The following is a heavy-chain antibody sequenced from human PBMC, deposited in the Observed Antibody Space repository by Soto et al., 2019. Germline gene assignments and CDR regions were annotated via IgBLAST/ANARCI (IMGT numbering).Heavy chain of an antibody. J-gene: IGHJ4*02. CDR1: GGTFSSYA. CDR3: ARSTHPFVDTAMARAYYFDY. V-gene: IGHV1-69*12. CDR2: IIPIFGTA. Sequence: QVQLVQSGAEVKKPGSSVKVSCKASGGTFSSYAISWVRQATGPGLEWMGGIIPIFGTANYAQKFQGRVTITADESTSTAYMELGSLRSEDTAVYYCARSTHPFVDTAMARAYYFDYWGQGTLVTVSS. D-gene: IGHD5-18*01.